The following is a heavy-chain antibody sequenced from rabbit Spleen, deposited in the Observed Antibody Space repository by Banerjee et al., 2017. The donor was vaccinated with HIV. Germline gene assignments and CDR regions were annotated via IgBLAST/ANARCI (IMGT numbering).Heavy chain of an antibody. CDR2: IYGGSGGST. Sequence: QEQLEESGGGLVKPEGSLTLTCKASGFDLSSYYYISWVRQAPGKGLEWIACIYGGSGGSTYYASWAKGRFTISKTSSTTVTLQMTSLTVADTATYLCARGGDAYSDWLDLWGPGTLVTV. CDR3: ARGGDAYSDWLDL. D-gene: IGHD6-1*01. CDR1: GFDLSSYYY. J-gene: IGHJ5*01. V-gene: IGHV1S45*01.